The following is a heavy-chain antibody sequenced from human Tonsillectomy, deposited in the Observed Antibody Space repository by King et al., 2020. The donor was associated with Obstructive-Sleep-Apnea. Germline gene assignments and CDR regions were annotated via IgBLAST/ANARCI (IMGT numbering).Heavy chain of an antibody. D-gene: IGHD3-22*01. CDR2: ISYDGSNK. CDR3: ARDFFPYDSSGYCPDY. CDR1: GFTFSSYA. V-gene: IGHV3-30*04. J-gene: IGHJ4*02. Sequence: QVQLVESGGGVVQPGRSLRLSCAASGFTFSSYAMHWVRQAPGKGLEWVAVISYDGSNKYYADSVKGRFTIPRDNSKNTLYLQMNSLRAEDTAVYYCARDFFPYDSSGYCPDYWGQGTLVTVSS.